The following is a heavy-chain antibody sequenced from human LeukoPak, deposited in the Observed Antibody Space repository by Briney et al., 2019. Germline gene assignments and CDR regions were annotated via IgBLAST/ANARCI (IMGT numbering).Heavy chain of an antibody. Sequence: SEPRSLPCAVYGGSFIGYYWSWIRQPPGKGLEWIGEINHSGSTNYNPSLKSRVTISVDTSKNQFSLKLSSVTAADTAVYYCAREGVVGAYGHFDYWGQGTLVTVSS. CDR1: GGSFIGYY. J-gene: IGHJ4*02. D-gene: IGHD2-15*01. V-gene: IGHV4-34*01. CDR2: INHSGST. CDR3: AREGVVGAYGHFDY.